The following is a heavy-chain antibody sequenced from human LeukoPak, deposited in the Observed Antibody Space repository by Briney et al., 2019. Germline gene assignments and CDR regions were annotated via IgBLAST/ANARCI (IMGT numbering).Heavy chain of an antibody. CDR2: INPNSGGT. CDR3: ARGRVASPADY. V-gene: IGHV1-2*02. J-gene: IGHJ4*02. D-gene: IGHD3-3*01. Sequence: GASVTVSCKASGYTFTVYHMHWVRQAPGQALEWMGWINPNSGGTNYAQKFQGRVTMTRDTSISTAYMELSRLRSDDTAVYYCARGRVASPADYWGQGTLVTVSS. CDR1: GYTFTVYH.